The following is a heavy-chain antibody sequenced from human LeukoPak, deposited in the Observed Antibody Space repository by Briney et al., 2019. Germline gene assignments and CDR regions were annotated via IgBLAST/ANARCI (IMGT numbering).Heavy chain of an antibody. D-gene: IGHD3-3*01. Sequence: SEALSLTCTVSGGSVSSGSYYWSWIRQPPGRGLEWIGYIYYSGSTNYNPSLKSRVTISVDTSKNQFSLKLSSVTAADTAVYYCARGRGDFWSGYLNESIAYFDYWGQGTLVTVSS. CDR3: ARGRGDFWSGYLNESIAYFDY. J-gene: IGHJ4*02. CDR2: IYYSGST. V-gene: IGHV4-61*01. CDR1: GGSVSSGSYY.